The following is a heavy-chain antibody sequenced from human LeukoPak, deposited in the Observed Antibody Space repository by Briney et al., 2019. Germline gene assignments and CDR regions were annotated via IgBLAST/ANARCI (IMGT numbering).Heavy chain of an antibody. CDR1: GASMSNHY. D-gene: IGHD3-9*01. V-gene: IGHV4-59*08. Sequence: PSETLSLTCTVSGASMSNHYWSWIRQPPGKGLEWIAYIYYSGSTSYNPSLMSRASISVDTSKNQFSLKLISVTAADTAVYYCARRNYDVLAGNWFDPWGQGTLVTVSS. CDR2: IYYSGST. CDR3: ARRNYDVLAGNWFDP. J-gene: IGHJ5*02.